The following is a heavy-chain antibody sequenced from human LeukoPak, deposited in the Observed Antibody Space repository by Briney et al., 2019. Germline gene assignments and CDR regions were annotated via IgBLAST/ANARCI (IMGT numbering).Heavy chain of an antibody. V-gene: IGHV3-74*01. D-gene: IGHD3-22*01. CDR1: GFTFSSYW. Sequence: GGSLRLSCAASGFTFSSYWMHWVRQAPGKGLVWVSRINSDGSSTSYAGSVKGRFTISRDNAKNTLYLQMNSLRAEDTAVYYCARGAWDYDSSGYYYALGYWGQGTLVTVSS. CDR3: ARGAWDYDSSGYYYALGY. J-gene: IGHJ4*02. CDR2: INSDGSST.